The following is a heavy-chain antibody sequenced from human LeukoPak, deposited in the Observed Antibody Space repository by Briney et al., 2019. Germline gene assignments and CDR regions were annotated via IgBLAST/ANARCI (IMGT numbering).Heavy chain of an antibody. CDR3: AREGSDITMIVVVITPLPSFAFDI. V-gene: IGHV4-39*07. D-gene: IGHD3-22*01. Sequence: SETLSLTCTVSGGSISSSSYYWGWVRQPPGKGLEWIGSIYYSGSTYYNPSLKSRVTISVDTSKNQFSLKLSSVTAADTAVYYCAREGSDITMIVVVITPLPSFAFDIWGQGTMVTVSS. CDR1: GGSISSSSYY. CDR2: IYYSGST. J-gene: IGHJ3*02.